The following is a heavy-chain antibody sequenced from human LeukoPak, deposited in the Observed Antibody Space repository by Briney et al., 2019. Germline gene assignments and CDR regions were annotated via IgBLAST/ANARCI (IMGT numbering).Heavy chain of an antibody. Sequence: SETLSLTCTVSGGSISSYYWSWIRQPPGKGLEWIGYIYYSGSTNYNPSLKSRVTISVDTSKNQFSLKLSSVTAADTAVYYCARAYSGSYGPRFDYWGQGTLVTVSS. CDR3: ARAYSGSYGPRFDY. V-gene: IGHV4-59*01. CDR1: GGSISSYY. D-gene: IGHD1-26*01. CDR2: IYYSGST. J-gene: IGHJ4*02.